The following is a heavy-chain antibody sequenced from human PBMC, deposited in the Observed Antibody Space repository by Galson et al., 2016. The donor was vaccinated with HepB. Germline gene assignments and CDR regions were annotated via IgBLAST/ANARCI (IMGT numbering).Heavy chain of an antibody. D-gene: IGHD6-25*01. CDR1: GGSISGSQW. V-gene: IGHV4-4*02. Sequence: SETLSLTCSVSGGSISGSQWWSWVRQSPEKGLEWIGEIYHRGSTNYNPSLRRRLTMSVDQSKNQFSLRLTSVTAADTAVYYCARAFRPPPGRSRLLIPFDYWAQGILVIVSS. CDR2: IYHRGST. CDR3: ARAFRPPPGRSRLLIPFDY. J-gene: IGHJ4*02.